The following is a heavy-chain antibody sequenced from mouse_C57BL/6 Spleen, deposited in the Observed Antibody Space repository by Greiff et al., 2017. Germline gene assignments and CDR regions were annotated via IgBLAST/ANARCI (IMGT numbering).Heavy chain of an antibody. Sequence: VKLMESGPELVKPGASVKISCKASGYAFSSSWMNWVKQRPGKGLEWIGRIYPGDGDTNYNGKFKGKATLTADKSSSTAYMQLSSLTSEDSAVYFCATDGYYGYAMDYWGQGTSVTVSS. CDR3: ATDGYYGYAMDY. J-gene: IGHJ4*01. V-gene: IGHV1-82*01. D-gene: IGHD2-3*01. CDR2: IYPGDGDT. CDR1: GYAFSSSW.